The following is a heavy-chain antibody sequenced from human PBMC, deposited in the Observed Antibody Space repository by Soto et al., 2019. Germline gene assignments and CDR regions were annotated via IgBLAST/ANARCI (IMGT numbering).Heavy chain of an antibody. J-gene: IGHJ6*02. CDR3: ARERGQLWPSYYYGMDV. CDR1: GGTFSSYA. V-gene: IGHV1-69*13. Sequence: SVKVSCKASGGTFSSYAISWVRQAPGQGLEWMGGIIPIFGTANYAQKFQGRVTITADESTSTAYMELSSLRSEDTAVYYCARERGQLWPSYYYGMDVWGQGTTVTVSS. CDR2: IIPIFGTA. D-gene: IGHD5-18*01.